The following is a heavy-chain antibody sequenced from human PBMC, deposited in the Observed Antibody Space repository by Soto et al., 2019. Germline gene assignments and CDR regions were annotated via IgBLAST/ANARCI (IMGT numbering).Heavy chain of an antibody. Sequence: QMQLVQSGPEVKKPGTSVKVSCKASGFTFTSSAVQWVRQARGQRLEWIGWIVVGSGNTNYAQKFQERVTITRDMSTSTAYMELSSLRSEDTAVYYCAASTPRGCSGSPSWGQGTLVTVSS. V-gene: IGHV1-58*01. CDR1: GFTFTSSA. CDR2: IVVGSGNT. D-gene: IGHD6-19*01. J-gene: IGHJ4*02. CDR3: AASTPRGCSGSPS.